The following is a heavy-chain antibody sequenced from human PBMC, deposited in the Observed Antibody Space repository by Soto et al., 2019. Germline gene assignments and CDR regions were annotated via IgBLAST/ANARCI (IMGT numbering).Heavy chain of an antibody. CDR2: VSVYNGNT. CDR1: GYSFTKYG. V-gene: IGHV1-18*01. J-gene: IGHJ6*03. Sequence: QVDLVQSGAEVKKPGASVKVSCKASGYSFTKYGISWVRQAPGQGLEWMAWVSVYNGNTNYAQNLQGRVTLTTDTSTITAYMDLRTLTSDAPAIYNWARRLAVPPTFGSTSSRSYIDSWGKGTTVPVSS. CDR3: ARRLAVPPTFGSTSSRSYIDS. D-gene: IGHD3-16*01.